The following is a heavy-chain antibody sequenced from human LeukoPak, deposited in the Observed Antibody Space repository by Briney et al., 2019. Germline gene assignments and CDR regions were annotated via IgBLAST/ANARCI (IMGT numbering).Heavy chain of an antibody. J-gene: IGHJ6*03. V-gene: IGHV1-2*02. Sequence: GSVKVSCKASGYTFTGYYLHWVRQAPGQGREWMGWIDPKSGGTKIAQKFQGRVTMTRDTSISTAYMELSRLASDDTAVYYCARDPSVKYYMDVWGKGTTVTVSS. CDR2: IDPKSGGT. CDR1: GYTFTGYY. CDR3: ARDPSVKYYMDV. D-gene: IGHD4-17*01.